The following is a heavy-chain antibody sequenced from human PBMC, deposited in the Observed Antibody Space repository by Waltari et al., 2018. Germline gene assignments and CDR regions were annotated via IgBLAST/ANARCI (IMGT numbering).Heavy chain of an antibody. Sequence: QVQLAQSGGGMVQPGRSLRLPCAASGFTFSNYAMHWVRRAPGKGLEWVAGILYDGSNKYYADSVKGRLTISRDNSKNTLYLQMNSLRAEDTAVYYCAKDGMPYLWGQGTLVTVSS. CDR1: GFTFSNYA. J-gene: IGHJ5*02. CDR2: ILYDGSNK. D-gene: IGHD2-2*01. V-gene: IGHV3-30*18. CDR3: AKDGMPYL.